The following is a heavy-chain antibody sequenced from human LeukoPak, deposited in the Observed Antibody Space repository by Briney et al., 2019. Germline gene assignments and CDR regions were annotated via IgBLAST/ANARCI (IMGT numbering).Heavy chain of an antibody. D-gene: IGHD1-26*01. CDR3: AREVGALDY. J-gene: IGHJ4*02. CDR2: IGYDGTKK. CDR1: GFTFSTHG. V-gene: IGHV3-33*01. Sequence: PGGSLRLSCAASGFTFSTHGMHWVRQAPGKGLEWVAVIGYDGTKKYYADSVKGRFTISRDNSKNTLYLQMNSLRAEDTAVYYCAREVGALDYWGQGTLVTVSS.